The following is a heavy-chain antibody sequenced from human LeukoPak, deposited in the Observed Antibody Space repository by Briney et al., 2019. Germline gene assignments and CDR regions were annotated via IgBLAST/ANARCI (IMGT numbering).Heavy chain of an antibody. CDR2: INHSGST. V-gene: IGHV4-34*01. CDR3: ARRHYDFWSGFSGSYGMDV. CDR1: GGSFSGYY. J-gene: IGHJ6*02. D-gene: IGHD3-3*01. Sequence: SETLSLTCAVYGGSFSGYYWSWIRQPPGKGLEWIGEINHSGSTNYNPSLKSQVTISVDTSKNQFSLKLSSVTAADTAVYYCARRHYDFWSGFSGSYGMDVWGQGTTVTVSS.